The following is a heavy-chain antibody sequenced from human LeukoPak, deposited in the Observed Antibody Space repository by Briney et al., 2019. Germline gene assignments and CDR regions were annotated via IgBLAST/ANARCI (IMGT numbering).Heavy chain of an antibody. Sequence: GGSLRLSCAASGFSFSSYAMSWVRQAPGKGLEWVSGISGSGGSTYYADSVKGRFTISRDNFKHTLYLQMNSLRAGDTAVHYCAKVGDSSGWYLQAFDIWGQGTMVTVSS. CDR3: AKVGDSSGWYLQAFDI. D-gene: IGHD6-19*01. J-gene: IGHJ3*02. CDR2: ISGSGGST. CDR1: GFSFSSYA. V-gene: IGHV3-23*01.